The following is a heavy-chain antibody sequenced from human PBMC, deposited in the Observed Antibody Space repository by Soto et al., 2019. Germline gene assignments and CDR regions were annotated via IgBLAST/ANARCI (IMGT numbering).Heavy chain of an antibody. J-gene: IGHJ3*02. D-gene: IGHD3-22*01. CDR1: GFTFSNAW. CDR2: IKSKTDGGTT. Sequence: PGGSLRLSCAASGFTFSNAWMSWVRQAPGKGLEWVGRIKSKTDGGTTDYAAPVKGRFTISRDDSKNTLYLQMNSLKTEDTAVYYCTTGLYYYDSSGYYSNDAFDIWGQGTMVTVSS. CDR3: TTGLYYYDSSGYYSNDAFDI. V-gene: IGHV3-15*01.